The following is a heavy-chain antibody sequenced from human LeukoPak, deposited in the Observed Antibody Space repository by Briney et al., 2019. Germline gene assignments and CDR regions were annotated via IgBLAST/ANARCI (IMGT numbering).Heavy chain of an antibody. CDR3: ARGQSGSTGRYYYYYMDV. Sequence: SETLSLTCTVSGDSISSGDYYWSWIRQPAGKGLEWIGRISSSGSTNYNPSLKSRVTISVDTSKNQFSLKLSSVTAADTAVYYCARGQSGSTGRYYYYYMDVWGKGTTVTVSS. V-gene: IGHV4-61*02. J-gene: IGHJ6*03. CDR2: ISSSGST. CDR1: GDSISSGDYY. D-gene: IGHD3-10*01.